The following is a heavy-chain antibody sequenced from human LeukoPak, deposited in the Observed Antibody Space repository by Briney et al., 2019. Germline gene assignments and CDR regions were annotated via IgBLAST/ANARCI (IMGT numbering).Heavy chain of an antibody. D-gene: IGHD6-13*01. V-gene: IGHV5-51*01. J-gene: IGHJ6*03. CDR1: GYSFTSYW. Sequence: GESLKISCKGSGYSFTSYWIGWVRQMPGKGLEWMGIIYPGDSDTRYSPSFQGQVTISADKSISTAYLQWSSLKASDTAMYYCARLGSSSWYGDYYSYYMDVWGKGTTVTVSS. CDR3: ARLGSSSWYGDYYSYYMDV. CDR2: IYPGDSDT.